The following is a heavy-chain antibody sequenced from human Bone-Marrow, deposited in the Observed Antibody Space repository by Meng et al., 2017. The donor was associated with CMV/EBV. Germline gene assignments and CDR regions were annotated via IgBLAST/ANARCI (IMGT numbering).Heavy chain of an antibody. CDR1: GYTFTSYY. D-gene: IGHD2-15*01. CDR3: ARGSACSGGSCYPGDWFDP. Sequence: ASVKVSCKASGYTFTSYYMHWVRQAPGQGLEWMGIINPSGGNTGYAQKFQGRVTMTRNTSISTAYMELSSLRSEDTAVYYCARGSACSGGSCYPGDWFDPWGQGTLVTVSS. J-gene: IGHJ5*02. CDR2: INPSGGNT. V-gene: IGHV1-46*01.